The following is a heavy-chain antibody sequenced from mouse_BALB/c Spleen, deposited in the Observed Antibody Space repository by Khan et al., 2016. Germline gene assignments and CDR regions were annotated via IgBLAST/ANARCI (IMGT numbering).Heavy chain of an antibody. J-gene: IGHJ3*01. CDR1: GYSITSGYY. Sequence: EVQLQESGPGLVKPSQSLSLTCSVTGYSITSGYYWNWIRQFPGNKLEWMGYISYDGSNNYNPSLKNRISITRDTSTNQFFLKLNSVTTEDTATSYCATYGNYEGFAYWGLETLVTVSA. CDR2: ISYDGSN. CDR3: ATYGNYEGFAY. D-gene: IGHD2-1*01. V-gene: IGHV3-6*02.